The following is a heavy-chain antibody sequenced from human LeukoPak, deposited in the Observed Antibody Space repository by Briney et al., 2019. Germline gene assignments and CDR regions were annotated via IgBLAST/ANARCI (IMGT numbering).Heavy chain of an antibody. J-gene: IGHJ4*02. CDR2: ISGSGGST. D-gene: IGHD1-26*01. V-gene: IGHV3-23*01. CDR1: GFTFSSYA. CDR3: ARDPTYYLRYGYFDS. Sequence: GGSLRLSCAASGFTFSSYAMSWVRQAPGKGLEWVSAISGSGGSTYYADSVKGRFTISRDNSKNTLYLQMNSLRPEDTAVYYCARDPTYYLRYGYFDSWGQGTLVTVSS.